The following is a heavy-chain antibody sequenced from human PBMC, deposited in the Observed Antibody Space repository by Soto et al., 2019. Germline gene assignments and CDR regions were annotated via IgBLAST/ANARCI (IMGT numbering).Heavy chain of an antibody. CDR2: ISSSSSTI. V-gene: IGHV3-48*01. Sequence: EVQLVESGGGLVQPGGSLRLSCAASGFTFSSYSMNWVRQAPGKGLEWVSYISSSSSTIYYADSVKGRFTISRDNAKNSLYLQMNSLRAEDRAVYYGARHPARIAQVGWFDPWGQGTLVTVSS. CDR1: GFTFSSYS. CDR3: ARHPARIAQVGWFDP. D-gene: IGHD6-13*01. J-gene: IGHJ5*02.